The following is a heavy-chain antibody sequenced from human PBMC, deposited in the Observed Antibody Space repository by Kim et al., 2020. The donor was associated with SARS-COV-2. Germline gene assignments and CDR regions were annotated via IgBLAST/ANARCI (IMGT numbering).Heavy chain of an antibody. CDR1: GFTFGDYA. CDR2: ISWNSGSI. Sequence: GGSLRLSCAASGFTFGDYAMHWVRQAPGKGLEWVSGISWNSGSIGYADSVKGRFTISRDNAKNSLYLQMNSLRAEDTALYYCAKDISSQPLLSSSYTELTPDYWGQGTLVTVSS. CDR3: AKDISSQPLLSSSYTELTPDY. J-gene: IGHJ4*02. V-gene: IGHV3-9*01. D-gene: IGHD2-21*02.